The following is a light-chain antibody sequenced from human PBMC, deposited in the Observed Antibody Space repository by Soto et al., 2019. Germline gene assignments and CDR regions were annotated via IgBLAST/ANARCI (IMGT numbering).Light chain of an antibody. CDR1: QSVSSD. CDR3: QQYNTSPRT. Sequence: ETVMTQSPATLSVSPGERATLSCRASQSVSSDLAWYQQKPGQAPRLLIFGASTRATSIPARFTGSRSGTEFTLTISSLQSEDFAVYYCQQYNTSPRTLGQGTKVDTK. CDR2: GAS. J-gene: IGKJ1*01. V-gene: IGKV3-15*01.